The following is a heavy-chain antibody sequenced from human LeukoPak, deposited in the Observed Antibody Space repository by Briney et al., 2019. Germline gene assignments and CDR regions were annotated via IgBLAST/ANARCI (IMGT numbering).Heavy chain of an antibody. J-gene: IGHJ4*02. CDR2: ISGAGSTT. V-gene: IGHV3-11*04. CDR1: GFTFSDYY. D-gene: IGHD5-18*01. CDR3: ASRYSPFDF. Sequence: GGSLRLSCAVSGFTFSDYYMSWIRQAPGKGLEWVSSISGAGSTTHYADSVRGRFTISSDNAKILLYLQMNGLRAEDTAVYYCASRYSPFDFWGQGTLVTVSS.